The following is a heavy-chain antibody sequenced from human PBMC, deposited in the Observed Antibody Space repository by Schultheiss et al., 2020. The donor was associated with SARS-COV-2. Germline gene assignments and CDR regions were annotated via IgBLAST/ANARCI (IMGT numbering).Heavy chain of an antibody. D-gene: IGHD6-19*01. CDR3: ARGSSSGWYAGGMDV. J-gene: IGHJ6*02. V-gene: IGHV3-64*04. CDR1: GFTFSSYA. Sequence: GGSLRLSCAASGFTFSSYAMHWVRQAPGKGLEYVSAISSNGGSTYYADSVKGRFTISRDNSKNTLYLQMNSLRAEDTAVYYCARGSSSGWYAGGMDVWGRGTTVTVSS. CDR2: ISSNGGST.